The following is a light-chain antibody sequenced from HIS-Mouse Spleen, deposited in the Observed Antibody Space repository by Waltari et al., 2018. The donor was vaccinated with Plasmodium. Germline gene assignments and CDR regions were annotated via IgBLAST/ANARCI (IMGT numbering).Light chain of an antibody. CDR3: QAWDSSTVV. CDR1: KLGDKY. Sequence: SYELTQPPSVSVSPGPTASITCSGDKLGDKYACWYQQKPGQSPVLVIYQDTNRPSGIPERFSGSNSGNTATLTISGTQAMDEADYYCQAWDSSTVVFGGGTKLTVL. CDR2: QDT. J-gene: IGLJ2*01. V-gene: IGLV3-1*01.